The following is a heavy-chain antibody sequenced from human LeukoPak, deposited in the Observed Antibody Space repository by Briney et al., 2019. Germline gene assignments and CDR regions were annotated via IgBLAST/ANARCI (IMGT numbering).Heavy chain of an antibody. V-gene: IGHV3-23*01. J-gene: IGHJ4*02. CDR3: AKSGRRWELLRNYFDY. CDR2: ISGSGGST. Sequence: GGSRRLSCAASGFTFSSYAMSWVRQAPGKGLDWVSAISGSGGSTYYADSVKGRFTISRDNSKNTLYLQMNSLRAEDTAVYYCAKSGRRWELLRNYFDYWGQGTLVTVSS. D-gene: IGHD1-26*01. CDR1: GFTFSSYA.